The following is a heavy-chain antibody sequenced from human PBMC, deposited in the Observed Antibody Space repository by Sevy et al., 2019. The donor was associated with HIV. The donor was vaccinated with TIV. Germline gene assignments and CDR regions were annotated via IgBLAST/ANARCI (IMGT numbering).Heavy chain of an antibody. CDR1: GFTFSSYA. D-gene: IGHD4-17*01. V-gene: IGHV3-23*01. Sequence: GGSLRLSCGASGFTFSSYAMSWVRQAPGKGLEWVSVISGRGDTTYYADSVKGRFTLSRDNSKNTLYLQMNSLRFEDTAVYYCAKDRRYGDIGLFDYWGQGTLVTVSS. CDR2: ISGRGDTT. J-gene: IGHJ4*02. CDR3: AKDRRYGDIGLFDY.